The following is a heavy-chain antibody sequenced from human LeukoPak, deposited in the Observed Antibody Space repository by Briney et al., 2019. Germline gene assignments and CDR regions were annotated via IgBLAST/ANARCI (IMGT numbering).Heavy chain of an antibody. V-gene: IGHV4-59*08. Sequence: PSETLFLTCTVSGGSISSYYWSWIRQPPGKGLEWIGYIYDSGSSNYNPSLKSRVTISVDTSKNQFSLKLSSVTAADTAVYYCARQRSGYDWNAFDIWGQGTMVTVSS. CDR3: ARQRSGYDWNAFDI. CDR2: IYDSGSS. D-gene: IGHD5-12*01. J-gene: IGHJ3*02. CDR1: GGSISSYY.